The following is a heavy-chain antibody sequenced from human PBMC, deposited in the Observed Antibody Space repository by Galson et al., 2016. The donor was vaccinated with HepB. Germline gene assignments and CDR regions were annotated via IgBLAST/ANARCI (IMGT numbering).Heavy chain of an antibody. J-gene: IGHJ5*02. V-gene: IGHV3-7*01. D-gene: IGHD3-10*01. CDR1: GLTFSTYW. CDR3: ARDYYARDWFGP. CDR2: INQDGSGT. Sequence: SLRLSCAASGLTFSTYWMSWVRQAPGKGLEWVANINQDGSGTYHVDSVKGRFNIPRDKAKKSLYLQMNSLRAEDTAVYFCARDYYARDWFGPWGQGTLVTVSS.